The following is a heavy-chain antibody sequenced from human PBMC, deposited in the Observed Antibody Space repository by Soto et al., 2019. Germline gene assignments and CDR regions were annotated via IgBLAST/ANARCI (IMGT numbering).Heavy chain of an antibody. V-gene: IGHV5-51*01. Sequence: EVQLVQSGAEVKKPGESLKISCKGSGYSFTSYWIGWVCQMPGKGLEWMGIIYPGDSDTRYSPSFQGQVTISADKSISTAYLQWSSLKASDTAMYYCARHGSGDGSHATWFDPWGQGTLVTVSS. CDR3: ARHGSGDGSHATWFDP. CDR1: GYSFTSYW. CDR2: IYPGDSDT. J-gene: IGHJ5*02. D-gene: IGHD1-1*01.